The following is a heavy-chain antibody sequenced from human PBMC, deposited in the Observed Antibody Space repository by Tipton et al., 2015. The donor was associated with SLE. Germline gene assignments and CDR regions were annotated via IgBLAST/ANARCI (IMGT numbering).Heavy chain of an antibody. CDR3: ARAGNSGWFWG. J-gene: IGHJ4*02. CDR2: IYYSGST. V-gene: IGHV4-38-2*01. D-gene: IGHD6-19*01. Sequence: LRLSCAASGFTFSSYGMSWVRQAPGKGLEWIGSIYYSGSTYYNPSLKSRVTISEDTSKNQFSLKLSSVTAADTAVYYCARAGNSGWFWGWGQGTLVTVSS. CDR1: GFTFSSYG.